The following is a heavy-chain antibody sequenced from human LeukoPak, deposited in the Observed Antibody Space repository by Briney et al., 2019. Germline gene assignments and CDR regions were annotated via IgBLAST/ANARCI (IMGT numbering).Heavy chain of an antibody. CDR3: AGERHVLYYDSSGYYMFY. Sequence: ASVTVSCTCSVYTFTSYAIDWVGHATGQGLAWRGWMNPNSGNTGYAQKFQGRVTITSNTSRSTAYMELNSLRSADTAVYDCAGERHVLYYDSSGYYMFYWGRGTLASVS. J-gene: IGHJ4*02. CDR1: VYTFTSYA. D-gene: IGHD3-22*01. CDR2: MNPNSGNT. V-gene: IGHV1-8*01.